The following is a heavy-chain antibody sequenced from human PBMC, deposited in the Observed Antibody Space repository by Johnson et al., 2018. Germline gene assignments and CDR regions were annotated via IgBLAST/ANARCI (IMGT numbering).Heavy chain of an antibody. J-gene: IGHJ6*02. CDR1: GFIFSDYG. V-gene: IGHV3-30*18. CDR3: AKDRSLGQLVGGYYGMDV. CDR2: ISYDGHNK. D-gene: IGHD6-6*01. Sequence: QVQLVESGGGVVQXGRSLRLXCAASGFIFSDYGMHWVRQAPGKGLEWAALISYDGHNKYSADSVKGRFTISRDKSKNTLYLQMHSLTPEDTAVYYCAKDRSLGQLVGGYYGMDVWGQGTTVTVSS.